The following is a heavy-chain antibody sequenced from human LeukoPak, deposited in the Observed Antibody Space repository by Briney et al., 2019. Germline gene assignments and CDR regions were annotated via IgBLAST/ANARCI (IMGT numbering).Heavy chain of an antibody. J-gene: IGHJ4*02. Sequence: PGGSLRLSCAASGFTFSDYYMSWIRQAPGKGLEWVANIKQDGSDKYYVESVKGRFSISRDNAQNSLYLQMNSLRAEDTAVYYCARDGVAGGFDYWGQGILVTVSS. D-gene: IGHD6-19*01. V-gene: IGHV3-7*01. CDR2: IKQDGSDK. CDR3: ARDGVAGGFDY. CDR1: GFTFSDYY.